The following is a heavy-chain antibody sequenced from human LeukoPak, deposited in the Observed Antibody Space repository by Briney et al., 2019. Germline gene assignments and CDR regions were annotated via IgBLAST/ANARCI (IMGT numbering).Heavy chain of an antibody. Sequence: GGSLRLSCAAFGFTVSADYMSWVRQAPGKGLEWVSIYSGGDTYYAGSVKGRFTISRDNSKNTLYLQMNSLRAEDTAVYYCARDRYSTIFGGWGQGTLVTVS. D-gene: IGHD3-3*01. CDR3: ARDRYSTIFGG. J-gene: IGHJ4*02. CDR2: YSGGDT. V-gene: IGHV3-66*02. CDR1: GFTVSADY.